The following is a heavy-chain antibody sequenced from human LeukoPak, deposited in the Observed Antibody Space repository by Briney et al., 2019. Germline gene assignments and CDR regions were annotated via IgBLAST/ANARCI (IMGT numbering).Heavy chain of an antibody. Sequence: ASVKVSCEASGYTFTSYDINWVRQATGQGLEWMGWMNPNSGNTGYAQKFQGRVTMTRNTSISTAYMELSSLRSEDTAVYYCARYYDILTGYQGWGQGTLVTVSS. CDR3: ARYYDILTGYQG. V-gene: IGHV1-8*01. CDR1: GYTFTSYD. J-gene: IGHJ4*02. CDR2: MNPNSGNT. D-gene: IGHD3-9*01.